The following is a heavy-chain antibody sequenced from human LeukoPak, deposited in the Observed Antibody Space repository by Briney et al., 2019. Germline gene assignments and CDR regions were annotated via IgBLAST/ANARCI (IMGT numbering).Heavy chain of an antibody. D-gene: IGHD3-10*01. CDR1: GGSISSSNYH. V-gene: IGHV4-39*07. CDR2: IYYSGST. J-gene: IGHJ4*02. CDR3: ARVAGYYGSGEFDY. Sequence: SETLSLTCTVSGGSISSSNYHWGWIRQPPGKGLEWIGSIYYSGSTYYNPSLKSRVTISVDTSKNQFSLKMTSVTAADTAVYYCARVAGYYGSGEFDYWGQGTLVTVSS.